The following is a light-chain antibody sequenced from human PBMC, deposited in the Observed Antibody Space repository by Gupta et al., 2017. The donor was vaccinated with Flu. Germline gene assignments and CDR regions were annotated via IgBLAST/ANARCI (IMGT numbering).Light chain of an antibody. V-gene: IGLV1-40*01. CDR1: SSNIGAGYD. Sequence: QSVLTPPPSVSGAPGQRVTRSCTGNSSNIGAGYDINWYQQLPGTAPKLLIYDNSNRPSGVPDRFSGSKAGTSTSLAITGLQAEDEADYYCQSYDSSLSGFWVFGGGTKLTVL. CDR2: DNS. CDR3: QSYDSSLSGFWV. J-gene: IGLJ3*02.